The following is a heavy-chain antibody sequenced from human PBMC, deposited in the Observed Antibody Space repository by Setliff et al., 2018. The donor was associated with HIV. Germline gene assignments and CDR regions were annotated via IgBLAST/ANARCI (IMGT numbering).Heavy chain of an antibody. D-gene: IGHD1-26*01. CDR3: TRGHRDGRNHREEDS. J-gene: IGHJ4*02. CDR2: IIPLIGFV. CDR1: AGTFNNYA. Sequence: SVKVSCKAYAGTFNNYAISWVRQAPGKGLEWLGVIIPLIGFVKYAQMFQGRATITTDASTTAVYLELSSLKSDDTAVYYCTRGHRDGRNHREEDSWGQGTLVTVSS. V-gene: IGHV1-69*05.